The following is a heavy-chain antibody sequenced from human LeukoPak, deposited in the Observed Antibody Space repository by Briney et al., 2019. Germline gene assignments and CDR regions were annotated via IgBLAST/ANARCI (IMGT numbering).Heavy chain of an antibody. CDR3: ARESVAYCGGDCYAFDI. D-gene: IGHD2-21*02. J-gene: IGHJ3*02. CDR2: NIPILGTA. CDR1: EGTFSSYA. Sequence: GSSVKVSCKASEGTFSSYAIRWVRQAPGQGLEWMGGNIPILGTADYAQKFQGRVTITTDESTSTAYMELSSLRSEDTAAYYCARESVAYCGGDCYAFDIWGQGTTVTVSS. V-gene: IGHV1-69*05.